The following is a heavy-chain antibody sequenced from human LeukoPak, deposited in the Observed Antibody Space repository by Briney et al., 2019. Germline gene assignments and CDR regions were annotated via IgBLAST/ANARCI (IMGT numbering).Heavy chain of an antibody. Sequence: PGGSLRLSCAAPGFSFSSFSMSWVRQAPGKGLEWVSAISPSSTSIYYADSVKGRFTISRDNAKNSLYLQMNSLRAEDTAMYYCAREPFCSGGNCYGAYYFDYWGQGTLVTVPS. V-gene: IGHV3-21*01. CDR2: ISPSSTSI. CDR3: AREPFCSGGNCYGAYYFDY. D-gene: IGHD2-15*01. CDR1: GFSFSSFS. J-gene: IGHJ4*02.